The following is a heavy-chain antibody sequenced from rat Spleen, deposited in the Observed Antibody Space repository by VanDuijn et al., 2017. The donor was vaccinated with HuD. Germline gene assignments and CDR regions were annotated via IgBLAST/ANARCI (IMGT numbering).Heavy chain of an antibody. CDR1: GFTFSNYW. CDR2: IDYEGSTT. J-gene: IGHJ2*01. CDR3: ARPPYDGTYYHYFDY. Sequence: EVQLVESGGGLVQPGRSLKLSCVASGFTFSNYWMTWIRQAPKKGLEWVASIDYEGSTTHYGDSVKGRFTISRDNAKSTLYLQMNSLRSEDTATYYCARPPYDGTYYHYFDYWGQGVMVTVSS. D-gene: IGHD1-12*02. V-gene: IGHV5-22*01.